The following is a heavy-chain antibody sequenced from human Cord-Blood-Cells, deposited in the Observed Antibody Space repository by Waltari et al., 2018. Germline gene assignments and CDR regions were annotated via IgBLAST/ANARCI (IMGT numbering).Heavy chain of an antibody. CDR1: GFTLSRYS. Sequence: ELPLVESGGGLVQPGWCLRISCALSGFTLSRYSLNWVRQAPGKGLEWCLSISSSSSYIYYADSVEGRFTISRDNAKNSLYLQMNSLRAEDTAVYYCARVPNAFDIWGQGTMVTVSS. V-gene: IGHV3-21*01. J-gene: IGHJ3*02. CDR3: ARVPNAFDI. CDR2: ISSSSSYI.